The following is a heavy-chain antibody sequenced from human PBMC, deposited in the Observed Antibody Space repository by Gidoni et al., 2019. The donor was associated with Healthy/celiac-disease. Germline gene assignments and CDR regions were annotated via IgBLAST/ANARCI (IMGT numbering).Heavy chain of an antibody. J-gene: IGHJ5*02. CDR1: VGSISSSSYY. V-gene: IGHV4-39*01. D-gene: IGHD6-19*01. CDR3: ARRVAVAGTRTWFDP. Sequence: QLQLQESGPGLVKPSETLSLTCTVPVGSISSSSYYWGWIRPPPGKGLEWIGSIYHSGSTYYNPSLKSRVTISVDTSKNQFSLKLSSVTAADTAVYYCARRVAVAGTRTWFDPWGQGTLVTVSS. CDR2: IYHSGST.